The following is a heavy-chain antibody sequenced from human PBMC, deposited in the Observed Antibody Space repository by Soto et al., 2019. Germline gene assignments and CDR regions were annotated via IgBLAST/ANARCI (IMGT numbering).Heavy chain of an antibody. Sequence: EVQLVESGGGLIQPGGSLRLSCAVSGFTVSNNYMSWVRQAPGKGLEGVSVIYSGGYTAYGDSVKGRFTISRDNSKNPIYLQRNSRGADAPAVYYWAISRGGGGYWGQGTLVTVSS. D-gene: IGHD3-10*01. CDR1: GFTVSNNY. V-gene: IGHV3-53*01. CDR3: AISRGGGGY. CDR2: IYSGGYT. J-gene: IGHJ4*02.